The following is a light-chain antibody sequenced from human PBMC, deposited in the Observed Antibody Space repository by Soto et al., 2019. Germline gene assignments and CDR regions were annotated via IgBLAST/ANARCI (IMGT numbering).Light chain of an antibody. V-gene: IGKV1-27*01. Sequence: DIQMTQSPSSLSASVGDRVTITCRASQGISNYLAWYQQKPGKVPKLLIYDASTLQSGVPSRFSGSGSGTDFSRTISSLQPEDVATYYCQKYNSPPGTFGQGTKVEMK. CDR2: DAS. J-gene: IGKJ1*01. CDR1: QGISNY. CDR3: QKYNSPPGT.